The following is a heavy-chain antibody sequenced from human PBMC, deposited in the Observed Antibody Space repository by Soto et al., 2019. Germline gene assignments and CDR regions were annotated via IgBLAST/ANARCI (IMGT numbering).Heavy chain of an antibody. D-gene: IGHD7-27*01. CDR3: ARDSAGKTDWGLRGAFDF. Sequence: QVQLVESGGGVVQPGRSQRLSCAASGFTFSDHGMHWVRQGPGKGLEWVAVMWYDGSNKYYADSVKGRFSISRDNSKNTLYLHMSSLRGEDTAVYYCARDSAGKTDWGLRGAFDFWGQGTMVTVSS. J-gene: IGHJ3*01. CDR1: GFTFSDHG. CDR2: MWYDGSNK. V-gene: IGHV3-33*01.